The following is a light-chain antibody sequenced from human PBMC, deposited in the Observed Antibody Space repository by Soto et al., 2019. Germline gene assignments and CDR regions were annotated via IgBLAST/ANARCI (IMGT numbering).Light chain of an antibody. J-gene: IGKJ1*01. CDR3: QQYNSYSWT. CDR2: KAS. CDR1: QGISTS. Sequence: DIQMTQSPSSVSASVGYGVTITCRASQGISTSLGWYQQKPGKAPKLLIYKASSLESGVPSRFRGSGSGTEFTLTISSLQPDDVAPYYCQQYNSYSWTFGQGTKVDIK. V-gene: IGKV1-5*03.